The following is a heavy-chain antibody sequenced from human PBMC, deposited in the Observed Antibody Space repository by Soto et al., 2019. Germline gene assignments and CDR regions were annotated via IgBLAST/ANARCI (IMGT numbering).Heavy chain of an antibody. D-gene: IGHD3-16*01. J-gene: IGHJ6*02. V-gene: IGHV1-69*01. CDR1: RDTFNKYA. CDR3: ARGETYLGV. CDR2: MIPIFSSR. Sequence: QVQLVQSGAEVKKPGSSVKVSCKTSRDTFNKYAFNWVRQAPGQGLEWMGCMIPIFSSRNYAEKFQGRVTITGDDSTRTAYMELRSLRFEDTAVYYCARGETYLGVWGQGTTVTVSS.